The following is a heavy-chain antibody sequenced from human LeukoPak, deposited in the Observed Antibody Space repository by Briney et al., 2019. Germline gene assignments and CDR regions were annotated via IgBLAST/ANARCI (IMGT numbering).Heavy chain of an antibody. V-gene: IGHV4-34*01. D-gene: IGHD3-3*01. Sequence: SETPSLTCAAYGGSFSGYYWSRIRQHPRNGLEWIGGINHGGSSNYNTSFKSRITISVDTSKDQFSLKLGSVTDADSVVYYCARVTPIGDFWCGLVFDYCGQGTVVMVSS. J-gene: IGHJ4*02. CDR2: INHGGSS. CDR3: ARVTPIGDFWCGLVFDY. CDR1: GGSFSGYY.